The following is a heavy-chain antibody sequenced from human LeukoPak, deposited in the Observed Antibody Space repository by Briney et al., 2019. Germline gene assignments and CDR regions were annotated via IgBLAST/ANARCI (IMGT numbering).Heavy chain of an antibody. CDR2: IIPILGIA. CDR1: GGTFSSYA. V-gene: IGHV1-69*04. D-gene: IGHD6-6*01. Sequence: SVKVSCKASGGTFSSYAISWVRQAPGQGLEWMGRIIPILGIANYAQKFQGRVTITADKSTSTAYMELSSLRSEDTAVYYCASCTPYSSSSSYYYGMDVWGQGTTVTVSS. J-gene: IGHJ6*02. CDR3: ASCTPYSSSSSYYYGMDV.